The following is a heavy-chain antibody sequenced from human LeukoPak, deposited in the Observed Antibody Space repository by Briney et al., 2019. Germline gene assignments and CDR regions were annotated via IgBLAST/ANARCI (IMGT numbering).Heavy chain of an antibody. J-gene: IGHJ4*02. CDR1: GYTFTGYY. CDR3: ARGGLYYYDSSGYSGVY. V-gene: IGHV1-2*02. Sequence: EASVKVSCKASGYTFTGYYIHWVRQAPGQGLEWMGWINPNSGGTNYAQKFQGRVTMTRDTSISTAYMELSRLRSDDTAVYYCARGGLYYYDSSGYSGVYWGQGTLVTVSS. D-gene: IGHD3-22*01. CDR2: INPNSGGT.